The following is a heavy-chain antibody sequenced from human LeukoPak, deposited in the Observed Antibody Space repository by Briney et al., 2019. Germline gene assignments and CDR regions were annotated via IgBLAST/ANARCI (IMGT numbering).Heavy chain of an antibody. Sequence: PSETLSLTCTVSGGSINNINYYWGWIRQPPGKGLEWIGVIDYSWSTYYNPSLKSRVTISVDTSKNQFSLKLSSVTAADTAVYYCARDGYYYESSGYDYWGQGTLVIVSS. J-gene: IGHJ4*02. V-gene: IGHV4-39*07. CDR2: IDYSWST. D-gene: IGHD3-22*01. CDR3: ARDGYYYESSGYDY. CDR1: GGSINNINYY.